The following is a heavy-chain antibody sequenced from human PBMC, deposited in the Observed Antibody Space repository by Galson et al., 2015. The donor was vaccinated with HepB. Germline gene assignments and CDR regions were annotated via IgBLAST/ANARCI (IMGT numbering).Heavy chain of an antibody. J-gene: IGHJ4*02. Sequence: SLRLSCAASGFTFSRYAMTWVRQAPGKGLEWISSITSNGGRTFYTNSVKGRFTISRDNSRNTVVLQLSSLRPEDTAVCYCAKDGIMVSNNPYQLHFWGQGTLVSVSS. CDR3: AKDGIMVSNNPYQLHF. CDR1: GFTFSRYA. CDR2: ITSNGGRT. V-gene: IGHV3-23*01. D-gene: IGHD2-8*01.